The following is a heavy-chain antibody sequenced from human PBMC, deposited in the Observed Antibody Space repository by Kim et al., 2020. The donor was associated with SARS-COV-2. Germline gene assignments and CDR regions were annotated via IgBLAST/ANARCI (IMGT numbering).Heavy chain of an antibody. D-gene: IGHD3-9*01. CDR2: ISSSSSYI. J-gene: IGHJ4*02. CDR1: GFTFSSYS. Sequence: GGSLRLSCAASGFTFSSYSMNWVRQAPGKGLEWVSSISSSSSYIYYADSVKGRFTISRDNAKNSLYLQMNSLRAEDTAVYYCARVNHDTFYFDYWGQGTLVTVSS. V-gene: IGHV3-21*01. CDR3: ARVNHDTFYFDY.